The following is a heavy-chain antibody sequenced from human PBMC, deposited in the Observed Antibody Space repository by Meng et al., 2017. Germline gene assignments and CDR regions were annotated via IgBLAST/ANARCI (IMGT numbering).Heavy chain of an antibody. J-gene: IGHJ6*02. D-gene: IGHD5-18*01. V-gene: IGHV1-18*01. CDR1: GYTFTSYG. CDR2: ISAYNGNT. Sequence: ASVKVSCKASGYTFTSYGISWVRQAPGQGLEWMGWISAYNGNTNYAQKLQGRVTMTTDTSTSTAYMELRSLRSDDTAVYYCARDRYSYGYEAGYHYYSYGMDVWGQGTTVTVSS. CDR3: ARDRYSYGYEAGYHYYSYGMDV.